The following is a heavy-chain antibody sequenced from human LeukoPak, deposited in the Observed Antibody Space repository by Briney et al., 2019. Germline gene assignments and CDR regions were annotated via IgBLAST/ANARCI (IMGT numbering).Heavy chain of an antibody. CDR2: FDPEDGET. J-gene: IGHJ4*02. CDR3: AAPTVPGGAMNFDY. CDR1: GYTLTELS. Sequence: ASVEVSCKVSGYTLTELSMHWVRQAPGKGLEWMGGFDPEDGETIYAQKFQGRVTMTEDTSTDTAYMELSSLRSEDTAVYYCAAPTVPGGAMNFDYWGQGTLVTVSS. V-gene: IGHV1-24*01. D-gene: IGHD3-16*01.